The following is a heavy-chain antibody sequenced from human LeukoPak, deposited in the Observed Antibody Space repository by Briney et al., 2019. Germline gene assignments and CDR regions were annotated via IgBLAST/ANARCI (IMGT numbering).Heavy chain of an antibody. CDR2: ISSSGSTI. J-gene: IGHJ4*02. CDR3: ARFGYGGKVDY. V-gene: IGHV3-48*04. CDR1: GFTFSAYA. Sequence: GSLRLSCAASGFTFSAYAMGWVRQAPGKGLEWVSYISSSGSTIYYADSVKGRFTISRDNAKNSLFLQMNSLRAEDTALYYCARFGYGGKVDYWGQGTLVTVSS. D-gene: IGHD4-23*01.